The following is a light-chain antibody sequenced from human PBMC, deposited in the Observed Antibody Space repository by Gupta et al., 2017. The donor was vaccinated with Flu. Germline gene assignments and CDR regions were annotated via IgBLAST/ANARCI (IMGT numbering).Light chain of an antibody. CDR3: VQYMGSGILM. J-gene: IGLJ3*02. CDR2: STS. Sequence: TVTLDCGLSSGSVSSNYYPSWYQQNPGQAPLRLIYSTSARSSGVPDRFSGSILGNKAALTITGDQAEDDCDYYCVQYMGSGILMFGGGTKLTVL. V-gene: IGLV8-61*01. CDR1: SGSVSSNYY.